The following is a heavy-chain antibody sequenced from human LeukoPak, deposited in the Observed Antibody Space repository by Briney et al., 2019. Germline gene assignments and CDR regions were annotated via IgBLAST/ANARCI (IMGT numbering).Heavy chain of an antibody. Sequence: PGGSLRLSCAASGFSVSKKFMSWVRQTPAKGLEWLSLIYTDGSTYYAESVKGRFTISTDKSMNTLYLQMNSLRGEDTAMYYCATEKTNSDWSFDYWGQGTLVTVSS. CDR2: IYTDGST. D-gene: IGHD3-9*01. CDR1: GFSVSKKF. CDR3: ATEKTNSDWSFDY. V-gene: IGHV3-66*01. J-gene: IGHJ4*02.